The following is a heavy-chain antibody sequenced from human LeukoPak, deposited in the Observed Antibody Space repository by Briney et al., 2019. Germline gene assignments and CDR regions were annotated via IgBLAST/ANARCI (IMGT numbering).Heavy chain of an antibody. V-gene: IGHV1-2*02. CDR2: INPNSGGT. CDR3: ARAVSLRFLETYAAHFDY. CDR1: VYTFTGYY. D-gene: IGHD3-3*01. J-gene: IGHJ4*02. Sequence: ASVQVSCKASVYTFTGYYMHWVRQAPGQGLEWMGWINPNSGGTNYAQKFQGRVTMTRDTSISTAYMELSRLRSDDTAVYYCARAVSLRFLETYAAHFDYWGQGTLVTASS.